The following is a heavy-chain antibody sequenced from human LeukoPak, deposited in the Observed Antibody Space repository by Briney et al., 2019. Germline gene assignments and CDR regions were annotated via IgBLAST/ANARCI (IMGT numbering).Heavy chain of an antibody. CDR3: AKDNSGTFDY. CDR2: ISWNSGSI. Sequence: GGSLRLSCAASGFTFDDYAMHWVRQAPGKGLEWVSGISWNSGSIGYADSVKGRFTISRDSAKNSLYLQMNSLRAEDTALYYCAKDNSGTFDYWGQGTLVTVSS. D-gene: IGHD1/OR15-1a*01. J-gene: IGHJ4*02. V-gene: IGHV3-9*01. CDR1: GFTFDDYA.